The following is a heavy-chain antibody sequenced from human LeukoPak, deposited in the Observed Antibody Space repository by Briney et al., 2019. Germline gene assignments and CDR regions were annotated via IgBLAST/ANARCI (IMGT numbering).Heavy chain of an antibody. Sequence: GSLRLSCAASGFTFSNYWMHWLRQTPGKGLVWVSRIHKDGSSTGHADSVKGRFTISRDNSKNTLYLQMNSLRAEDTAVYYCATRLYGGFLQHWGQGTLVTVSS. CDR2: IHKDGSST. J-gene: IGHJ1*01. CDR1: GFTFSNYW. V-gene: IGHV3-74*01. CDR3: ATRLYGGFLQH. D-gene: IGHD4-23*01.